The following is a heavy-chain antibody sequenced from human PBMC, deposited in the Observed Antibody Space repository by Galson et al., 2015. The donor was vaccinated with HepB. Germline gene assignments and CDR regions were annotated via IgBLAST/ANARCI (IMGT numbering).Heavy chain of an antibody. D-gene: IGHD3-3*01. J-gene: IGHJ2*01. Sequence: SLRLSCAASRFTFSGYWMNWVRQAPGKGLEWVANINQDGSEKYYMDSVKGRFTISRDNAKNSLYLQMNSLRAEDTAVYYCARDYDPGARPLWYFDLWGRGTLVTVSP. V-gene: IGHV3-7*01. CDR1: RFTFSGYW. CDR3: ARDYDPGARPLWYFDL. CDR2: INQDGSEK.